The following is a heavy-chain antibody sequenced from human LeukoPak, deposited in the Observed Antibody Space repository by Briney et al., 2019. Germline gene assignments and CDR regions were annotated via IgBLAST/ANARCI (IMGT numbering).Heavy chain of an antibody. D-gene: IGHD4-4*01. CDR1: GFTFSSYA. CDR3: ARGQLYTNYARWFDP. CDR2: ISYDGSNK. Sequence: GGSLRLSCAASGFTFSSYAMHWVRQAPGKGLEWVAVISYDGSNKYYADSVKGRFTISRDNSKNTLYLQMNSLRAEDTAVYYCARGQLYTNYARWFDPWGQGTLVTVSS. J-gene: IGHJ5*02. V-gene: IGHV3-30*14.